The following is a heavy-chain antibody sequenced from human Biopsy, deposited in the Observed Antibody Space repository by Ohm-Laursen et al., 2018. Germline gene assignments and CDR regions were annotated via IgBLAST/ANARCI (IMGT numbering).Heavy chain of an antibody. Sequence: SLRLSCAASGFTFSNSGMHWVRQAPGKGLEWVAAISYDGSKTDYGDSVKGRLNISRDNSKNTLDLQMSSLRVEDTAVYYCAKDKGTFNFYYYGMDVWGQGTTVTVSS. J-gene: IGHJ6*02. D-gene: IGHD2/OR15-2a*01. CDR2: ISYDGSKT. CDR3: AKDKGTFNFYYYGMDV. CDR1: GFTFSNSG. V-gene: IGHV3-30*18.